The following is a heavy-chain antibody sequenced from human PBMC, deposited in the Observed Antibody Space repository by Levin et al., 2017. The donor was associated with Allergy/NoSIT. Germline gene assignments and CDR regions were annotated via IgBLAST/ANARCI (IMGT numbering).Heavy chain of an antibody. CDR3: ARVVVVPLSDSQYDYGLDV. Sequence: GASVKVSCKGSGYTFSTYLIAWVRQMPGKGLEWMGSIAPGDSETRNNPSFQGQVTISADKSIKTAYLQWNSLQASDTAIYYCARVVVVPLSDSQYDYGLDVWGQGTTVTVSS. V-gene: IGHV5-51*01. D-gene: IGHD2-15*01. J-gene: IGHJ6*02. CDR2: IAPGDSET. CDR1: GYTFSTYL.